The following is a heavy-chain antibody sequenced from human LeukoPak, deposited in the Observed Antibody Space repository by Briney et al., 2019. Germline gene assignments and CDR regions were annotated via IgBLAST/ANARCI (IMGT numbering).Heavy chain of an antibody. J-gene: IGHJ1*01. CDR2: ISSSSSTI. V-gene: IGHV3-48*01. Sequence: GGSLRLSCAASGFTFSSYSMNWVRQAPGKGLEWVSYISSSSSTIYYADSVKGRFTISRDNAKNSLYLQMNSLRAEDTAVYYCARSAAGKDEYFQHWGQGTLVTVSS. D-gene: IGHD6-13*01. CDR3: ARSAAGKDEYFQH. CDR1: GFTFSSYS.